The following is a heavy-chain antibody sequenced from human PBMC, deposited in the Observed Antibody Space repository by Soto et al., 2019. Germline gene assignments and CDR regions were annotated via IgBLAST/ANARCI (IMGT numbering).Heavy chain of an antibody. Sequence: GASVKVSCKASGGTFSSYAISWVRQAPGQGLEWMGGIIPIFGTANYAQKFQGRVTITADKSTSTAYMELSSLRSEDTAVYYCARGHLVATIFDYYYYGMDVWGQGTTVTVSS. CDR2: IIPIFGTA. D-gene: IGHD5-12*01. CDR3: ARGHLVATIFDYYYYGMDV. J-gene: IGHJ6*02. CDR1: GGTFSSYA. V-gene: IGHV1-69*06.